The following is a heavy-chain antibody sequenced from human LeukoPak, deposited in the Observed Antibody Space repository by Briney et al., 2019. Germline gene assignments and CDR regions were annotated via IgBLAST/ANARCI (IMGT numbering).Heavy chain of an antibody. D-gene: IGHD3-10*02. J-gene: IGHJ4*02. CDR2: ISGSGSYM. V-gene: IGHV3-21*01. Sequence: GGSLRLSCAASGYIFSNYNMHWVRQAPGKVQEWVSSISGSGSYMYYVDSLKGRFTISRDNAKNSLYLQINSLAAEDTAVYYCATEGAVTVRAFDYWGQGTLVTVSS. CDR3: ATEGAVTVRAFDY. CDR1: GYIFSNYN.